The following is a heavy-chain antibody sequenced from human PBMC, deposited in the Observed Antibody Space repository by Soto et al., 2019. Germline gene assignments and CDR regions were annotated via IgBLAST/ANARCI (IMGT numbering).Heavy chain of an antibody. V-gene: IGHV1-69*12. J-gene: IGHJ6*02. CDR1: GGTFSSYA. Sequence: QVQLVQSGAEVKKPGSSVKVSCKASGGTFSSYAISWVRQAPGQGLEWMGGIIPIFGTANYAQKFQGRVTITAGDSTSTAYMQLSSRRSEDTAVYDCASSRSTRCCSGMDVWGQGTTVTVPS. D-gene: IGHD2-2*01. CDR2: IIPIFGTA. CDR3: ASSRSTRCCSGMDV.